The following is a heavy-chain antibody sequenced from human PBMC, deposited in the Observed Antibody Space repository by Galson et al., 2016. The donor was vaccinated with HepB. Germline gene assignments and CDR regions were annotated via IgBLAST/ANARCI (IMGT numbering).Heavy chain of an antibody. CDR2: IRSKAYGGTT. J-gene: IGHJ4*02. Sequence: SLRLSCAASGFTFDNYAMSWFRQAPGKGLEWVGFIRSKAYGGTTEYAASARGTFIISRDDSKNTAYLQMNSLKTEDTAVYYCSRVVGLDYDFWSGYPDFGSWGQGTLVTVSS. CDR3: SRVVGLDYDFWSGYPDFGS. V-gene: IGHV3-49*03. D-gene: IGHD3-3*01. CDR1: GFTFDNYA.